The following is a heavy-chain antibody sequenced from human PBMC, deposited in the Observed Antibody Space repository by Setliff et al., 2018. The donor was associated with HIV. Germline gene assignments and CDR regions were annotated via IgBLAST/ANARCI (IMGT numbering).Heavy chain of an antibody. CDR3: AKLGDSPGVYSDFDY. D-gene: IGHD6-13*01. V-gene: IGHV4-31*01. J-gene: IGHJ4*02. CDR1: GRSITTGGSN. Sequence: SETLSLTCSVSGRSITTGGSNWNWNREHPGKGLEWIGYIYHSAGTYDTPSLQRPVTMSLDTSKNQFSRKLSSVTAADTAVYYCAKLGDSPGVYSDFDYLGQGMLVTVSS. CDR2: IYHSAGT.